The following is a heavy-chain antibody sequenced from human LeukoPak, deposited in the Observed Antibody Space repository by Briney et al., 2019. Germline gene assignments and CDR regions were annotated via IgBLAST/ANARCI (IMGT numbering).Heavy chain of an antibody. Sequence: GGSLRLSCVASGFTFSNYGMHWVRQAPGKGLEWVAVISYDGSNKYYADSVKGRFTISRDNSKNTLYLQMNSLRAEDTAVYYCTKGFLGGTQSVSAGLDSWGQGTLVTVSS. CDR1: GFTFSNYG. CDR2: ISYDGSNK. V-gene: IGHV3-30*18. D-gene: IGHD3-16*01. J-gene: IGHJ4*02. CDR3: TKGFLGGTQSVSAGLDS.